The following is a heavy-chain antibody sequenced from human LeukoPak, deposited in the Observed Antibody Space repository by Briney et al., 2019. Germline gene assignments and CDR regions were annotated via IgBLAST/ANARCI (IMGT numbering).Heavy chain of an antibody. CDR1: GYTFTSYD. Sequence: ASVKVSCKASGYTFTSYDINWVRQATGQGPEWMGWMNPNSGNTGYAQKFQGRVTMTRNTSISTAYMELSSLRSEDTAVHYCARGHYDFWSGYPTPPKYYFDYWGQGTLVTVSS. J-gene: IGHJ4*02. V-gene: IGHV1-8*01. CDR2: MNPNSGNT. D-gene: IGHD3-3*01. CDR3: ARGHYDFWSGYPTPPKYYFDY.